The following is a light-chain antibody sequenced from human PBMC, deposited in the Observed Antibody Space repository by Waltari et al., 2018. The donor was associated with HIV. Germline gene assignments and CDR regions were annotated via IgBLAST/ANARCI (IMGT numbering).Light chain of an antibody. CDR3: QQYGSSPDT. Sequence: IVLTQSPGTLSLSPGERATLSCWASQGGYNSYLAGYQQKPGQAPRLLIYDASIRATAVPDRFSGSASGTDVTLTISRLEPEDFAVYYCQQYGSSPDTFGPGTTVDIK. V-gene: IGKV3-20*01. CDR2: DAS. CDR1: QGGYNSY. J-gene: IGKJ3*01.